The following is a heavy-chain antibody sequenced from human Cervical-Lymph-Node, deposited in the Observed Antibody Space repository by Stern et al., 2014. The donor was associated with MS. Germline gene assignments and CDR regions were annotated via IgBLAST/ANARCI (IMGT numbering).Heavy chain of an antibody. CDR1: GG. CDR3: ARGTGDNWFDP. D-gene: IGHD3-10*01. J-gene: IGHJ5*02. V-gene: IGHV1-69*04. CDR2: ILLPVGYA. Sequence: QVQLVQSGADVKQPGCAVRVSCKASGGVSWLRQAPGQGLEYMGFILLPVGYAHYAKRLQVKLTITADSSRNTTYMDLRSLRSDDTAVYYCARGTGDNWFDPWGQGTLVIFSS.